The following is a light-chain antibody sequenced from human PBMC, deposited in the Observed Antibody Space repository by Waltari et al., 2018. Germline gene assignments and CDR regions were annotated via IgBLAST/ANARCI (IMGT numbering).Light chain of an antibody. Sequence: DIQMTQSPSTLSASVGDSVTITCRASQSIGDWLAWYQQKPGKAPKLLIFKSSSLESGGPSRFSGSGSGTEFTLTISSLQPDDLATYYCQQYNGYPYTFGQGTKLEI. V-gene: IGKV1-5*03. CDR3: QQYNGYPYT. CDR2: KSS. J-gene: IGKJ2*01. CDR1: QSIGDW.